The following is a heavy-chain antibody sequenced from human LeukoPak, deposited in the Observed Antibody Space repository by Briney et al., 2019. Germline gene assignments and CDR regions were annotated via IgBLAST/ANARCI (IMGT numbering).Heavy chain of an antibody. CDR2: IYYSGST. CDR3: ARGYGSSTSCYIFWFDP. J-gene: IGHJ5*02. Sequence: PSETLSLTCTVYAGSITSYYWSWLRQPPGKGLEWIGYIYYSGSTNYNPSLNSRTTISVDTFKNEFSLMLSSVTAADTAVYYCARGYGSSTSCYIFWFDPWGQGTLVTVSS. CDR1: AGSITSYY. D-gene: IGHD2-2*02. V-gene: IGHV4-59*01.